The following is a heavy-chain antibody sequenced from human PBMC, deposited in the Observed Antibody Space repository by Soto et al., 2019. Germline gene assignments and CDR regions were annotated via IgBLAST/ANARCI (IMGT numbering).Heavy chain of an antibody. Sequence: QVQLVQSGAEVKKSGASVKVSCKASGYTFLTYDISWVRQAPGQGLEWMGWISTKNGHTNYSQNLQGRATMTTDTSTNTAYLEPRNLRSDDTAVYFCARDHFPWFDAWGQGTLVTVSS. J-gene: IGHJ5*02. CDR2: ISTKNGHT. D-gene: IGHD3-3*02. CDR3: ARDHFPWFDA. CDR1: GYTFLTYD. V-gene: IGHV1-18*01.